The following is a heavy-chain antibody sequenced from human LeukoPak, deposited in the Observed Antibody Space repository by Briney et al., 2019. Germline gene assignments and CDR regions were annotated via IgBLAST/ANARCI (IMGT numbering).Heavy chain of an antibody. D-gene: IGHD3-3*01. CDR1: GYTVTSYY. V-gene: IGHV1-46*01. CDR2: INPSGGST. J-gene: IGHJ6*02. Sequence: ASVKVSCKASGYTVTSYYMHLVRQAPGQGLEWMGIINPSGGSTSYAQKFQGRVTMTRDTSTSTVYMELSSLRSEDTAVYYCARSMVIIDYYYYGMDVWGQGTTVTVSS. CDR3: ARSMVIIDYYYYGMDV.